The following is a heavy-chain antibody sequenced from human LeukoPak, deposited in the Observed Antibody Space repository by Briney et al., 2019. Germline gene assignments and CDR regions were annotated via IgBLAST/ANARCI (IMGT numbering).Heavy chain of an antibody. J-gene: IGHJ4*02. D-gene: IGHD6-19*01. CDR2: IYSGGST. CDR3: ARGMWLVDFDY. CDR1: GFTVSSNY. V-gene: IGHV3-66*01. Sequence: PGGSLRLSCAASGFTVSSNYMSWVRQAPGKGLEWVSVIYSGGSTYYAESVKGRFTISRDNSKNTLYLQMNSLRAEDTAVYYCARGMWLVDFDYWGQGTLVTVSS.